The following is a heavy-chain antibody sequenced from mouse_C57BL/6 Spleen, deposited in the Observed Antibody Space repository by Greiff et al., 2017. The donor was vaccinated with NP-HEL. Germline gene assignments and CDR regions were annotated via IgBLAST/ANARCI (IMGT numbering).Heavy chain of an antibody. CDR2: IHPNSGST. CDR1: GYTFTSYW. Sequence: VQLQQPGAELVKPGASVKLSCKASGYTFTSYWMHWVKQRPGQGLEWIGMIHPNSGSTNYNEKFKSKATLTVDKSSSTAYMQLSSLTSEDSAVYYCARGSSSYLYYFDYWGQGTTLTVSS. J-gene: IGHJ2*01. CDR3: ARGSSSYLYYFDY. V-gene: IGHV1-64*01. D-gene: IGHD1-1*01.